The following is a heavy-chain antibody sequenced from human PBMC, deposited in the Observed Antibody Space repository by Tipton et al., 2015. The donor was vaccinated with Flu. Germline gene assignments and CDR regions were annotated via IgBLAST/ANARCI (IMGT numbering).Heavy chain of an antibody. CDR2: IYASGST. Sequence: TLSLTCTVSGDSMHNYYWNWIRQPAGKGLEWIGRIYASGSTTYNPSFKSRVTMSLDTSKNQFSLKLNSVTAADTAVYYCASTSNYGRRIEPNFDYWGLGTLVTASS. V-gene: IGHV4-4*07. CDR1: GDSMHNYY. D-gene: IGHD3-16*01. J-gene: IGHJ4*02. CDR3: ASTSNYGRRIEPNFDY.